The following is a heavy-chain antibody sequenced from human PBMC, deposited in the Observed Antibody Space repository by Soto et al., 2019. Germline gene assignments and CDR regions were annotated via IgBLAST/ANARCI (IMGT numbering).Heavy chain of an antibody. V-gene: IGHV3-30*18. J-gene: IGHJ4*02. CDR1: GFTFSSYG. CDR2: ISYDGSNK. Sequence: QVQLVESGGGVVQPGRSLRLSCAASGFTFSSYGMHWVRQAPGKGLEWVAVISYDGSNKYYADSVKGRFTISRDNSKNTLYLQMNSLRAEDTAVYYCAKDGGMTTVVTPGYWGQGTLVTVSS. CDR3: AKDGGMTTVVTPGY. D-gene: IGHD4-17*01.